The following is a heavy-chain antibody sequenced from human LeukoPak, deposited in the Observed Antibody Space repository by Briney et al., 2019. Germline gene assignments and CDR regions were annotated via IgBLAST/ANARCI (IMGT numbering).Heavy chain of an antibody. V-gene: IGHV1-69*04. CDR1: GGTFSSYT. J-gene: IGHJ4*02. CDR2: IIPILGMA. Sequence: GASVKVSCKASGGTFSSYTISWVRQAPGQGLEWMGRIIPILGMANYAQKFQGRVTITADKSTSTAYMELSSLRSEDTAVYYCARDYVTCSGGSCYNYFDYWGQGTLVTVSS. D-gene: IGHD2-15*01. CDR3: ARDYVTCSGGSCYNYFDY.